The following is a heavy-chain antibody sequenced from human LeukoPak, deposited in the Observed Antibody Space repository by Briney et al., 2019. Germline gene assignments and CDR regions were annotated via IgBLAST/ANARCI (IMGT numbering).Heavy chain of an antibody. CDR2: IIPILGIA. D-gene: IGHD1-26*01. CDR3: ARDRVGATVWFDP. V-gene: IGHV1-69*04. Sequence: ASVKVSCKASGGTFSSYAISWVRQAPGQGLEWMERIIPILGIANYAQKFQGRVTITADKSTSTAYMELSSLRSEDTAVYYCARDRVGATVWFDPWGQGTLVTVSS. CDR1: GGTFSSYA. J-gene: IGHJ5*02.